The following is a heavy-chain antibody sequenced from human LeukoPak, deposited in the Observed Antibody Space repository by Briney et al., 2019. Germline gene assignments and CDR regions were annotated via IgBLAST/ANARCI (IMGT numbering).Heavy chain of an antibody. D-gene: IGHD3-10*01. J-gene: IGHJ6*03. Sequence: PGGSLRLSCAASGFTFDDYGMSWVRQAPGKGLEWVSGINWNGGSTGYADSVKGRFTISRDNAKNSLYLQMNSLRAEDTALYYCARDMVRGVIGYYYYYMDVWDKGTTVTVSS. V-gene: IGHV3-20*04. CDR2: INWNGGST. CDR3: ARDMVRGVIGYYYYYMDV. CDR1: GFTFDDYG.